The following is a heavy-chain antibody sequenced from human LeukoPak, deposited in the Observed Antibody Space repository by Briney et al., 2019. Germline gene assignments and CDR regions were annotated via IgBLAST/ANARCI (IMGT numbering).Heavy chain of an antibody. Sequence: SETLSLTCTVSGGSISSGDYYWSWIRQPPGTGLEWIAYMYYSGSTYYNPSLKSRVTMSADTSKNQLSLKLSSVTAADTAVYYCAKPYYYDSRIDPWGQGILVTVSS. D-gene: IGHD3-22*01. CDR3: AKPYYYDSRIDP. CDR2: MYYSGST. CDR1: GGSISSGDYY. J-gene: IGHJ5*02. V-gene: IGHV4-30-4*01.